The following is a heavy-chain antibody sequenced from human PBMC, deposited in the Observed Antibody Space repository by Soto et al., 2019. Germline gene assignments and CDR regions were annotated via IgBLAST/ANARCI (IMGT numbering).Heavy chain of an antibody. J-gene: IGHJ4*02. CDR3: PFPWKADS. CDR2: IIGGGGAT. Sequence: GGSLRLSCAAPGFTLSDYSMSWVRQAPGKGLEWVSSIIGGGGATYYTDSTYNADSVKGRFTVSRDISKNTVYLHMNSLRDENTAVYYCPFPWKADSGGQGTLVPVPS. CDR1: GFTLSDYS. D-gene: IGHD1-1*01. V-gene: IGHV3-23*01.